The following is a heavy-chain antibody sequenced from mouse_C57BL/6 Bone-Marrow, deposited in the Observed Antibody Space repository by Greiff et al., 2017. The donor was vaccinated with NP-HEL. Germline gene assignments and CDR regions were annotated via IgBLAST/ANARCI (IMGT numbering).Heavy chain of an antibody. CDR3: ASTVVESPYAMDY. V-gene: IGHV1-52*01. D-gene: IGHD1-1*01. J-gene: IGHJ4*01. Sequence: VQLQQPGAELVRPGSSVKLSCKASGYTFTSYWMHWVKQRPIQGLEWIGNIDPSDSETHYNQKFKDKATLTVDKSSSTAYMQLSSLTSEDSAVYYCASTVVESPYAMDYWGQGTSVTVSS. CDR2: IDPSDSET. CDR1: GYTFTSYW.